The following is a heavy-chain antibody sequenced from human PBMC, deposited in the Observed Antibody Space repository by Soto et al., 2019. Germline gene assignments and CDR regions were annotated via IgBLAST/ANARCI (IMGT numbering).Heavy chain of an antibody. Sequence: QLQLQESGSGLVKPSQTLSLTCAVSGGSISSGNSYAWSWIRQPPGKGLEWIGSISHTGRTSYNPSLKGRVTMSVDKSKNQFSLKLSSVTAADMAVYYCARSVAACFGTWFDPWGHGSLVIVSS. CDR2: ISHTGRT. V-gene: IGHV4-30-2*01. D-gene: IGHD2-15*01. CDR3: ARSVAACFGTWFDP. J-gene: IGHJ5*02. CDR1: GGSISSGNSYA.